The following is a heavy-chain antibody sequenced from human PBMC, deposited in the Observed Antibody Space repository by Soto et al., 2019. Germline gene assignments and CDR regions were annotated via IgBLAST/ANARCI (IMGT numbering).Heavy chain of an antibody. CDR2: INPNSGGT. CDR1: GYTFTGYY. CDR3: ARDLCPLGSGSPCPLYGLDF. V-gene: IGHV1-2*02. Sequence: ASVKVSCKASGYTFTGYYMHWVRQAPGQGLEWMGWINPNSGGTNYAQKFQGRVTMTRDTSISTAYMELSGLQSDDTAVYFCARDLCPLGSGSPCPLYGLDFWGQGTAVTVSS. J-gene: IGHJ6*02. D-gene: IGHD3-10*01.